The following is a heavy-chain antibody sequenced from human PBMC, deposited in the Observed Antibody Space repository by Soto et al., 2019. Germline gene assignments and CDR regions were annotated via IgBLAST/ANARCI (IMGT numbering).Heavy chain of an antibody. J-gene: IGHJ5*02. CDR2: ISWNSGSI. CDR3: AKDSLAGPPSKGWFDP. Sequence: EVQLVESGGGLVQPGRSLRLSCAASGFTFDDYAMHWVRQAPGKGLEWVSGISWNSGSIGYAGSVKGRFTISRDNAKNSLYLQMNSLRAEDTALYYCAKDSLAGPPSKGWFDPWGQGTLVTVSS. D-gene: IGHD3-16*01. V-gene: IGHV3-9*01. CDR1: GFTFDDYA.